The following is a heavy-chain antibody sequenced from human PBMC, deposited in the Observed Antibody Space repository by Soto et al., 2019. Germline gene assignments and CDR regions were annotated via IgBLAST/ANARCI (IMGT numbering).Heavy chain of an antibody. V-gene: IGHV1-69*13. CDR2: IIPIFGTA. Sequence: SVKVSCKASGGTFSSYAISWVRQAPGQGLEWMGGIIPIFGTANYAQKFQGRVTITADESTSTAYMELGSLRSEDTAVYYCARGGLLWFGDPRYYYYGMDVWGQGTTVTVSS. CDR3: ARGGLLWFGDPRYYYYGMDV. D-gene: IGHD3-10*01. J-gene: IGHJ6*02. CDR1: GGTFSSYA.